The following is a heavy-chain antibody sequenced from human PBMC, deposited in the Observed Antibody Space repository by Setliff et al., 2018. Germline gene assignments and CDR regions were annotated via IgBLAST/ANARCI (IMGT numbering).Heavy chain of an antibody. CDR1: GGSVSSTSHY. V-gene: IGHV4-39*01. D-gene: IGHD4-17*01. J-gene: IGHJ4*02. CDR2: VYYSGYT. CDR3: ARVRNDYPYYIDS. Sequence: PSETLSLTCNVSGGSVSSTSHYWGWIRQPPGKGMEWIGSVYYSGYTYYNPSLQSRVSISLDTSQSQFSLRLSSVTAADTALYFCARVRNDYPYYIDSWGQGTLVTVSS.